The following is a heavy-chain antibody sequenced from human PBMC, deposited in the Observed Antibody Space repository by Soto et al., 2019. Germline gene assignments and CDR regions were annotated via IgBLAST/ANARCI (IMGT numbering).Heavy chain of an antibody. J-gene: IGHJ6*02. Sequence: WGSLRLPCAASGLTFSSYAMSWVRQAPGKGLEWVSAISGSGGSTYYADSVKGRFTISRDNSKNTLYLQMNSLRAEDTAVYYCAKDLQRWTFDYYYGMDVWGQGTTVTVSS. CDR2: ISGSGGST. V-gene: IGHV3-23*01. CDR3: AKDLQRWTFDYYYGMDV. CDR1: GLTFSSYA. D-gene: IGHD1-1*01.